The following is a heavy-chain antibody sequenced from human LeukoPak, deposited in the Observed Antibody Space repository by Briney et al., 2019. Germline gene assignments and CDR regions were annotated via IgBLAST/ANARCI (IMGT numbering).Heavy chain of an antibody. J-gene: IGHJ4*02. CDR3: AKEQNSKGFFDH. Sequence: PGGSLRLSCAASGFTFSNAWMSWVRQAPGKGLEWVGRIKSKTDGGTTDYAAPVKGRFTISRDDSKNTLYLQMNSLRAEDTAVYYCAKEQNSKGFFDHWGQGTLVTVSS. V-gene: IGHV3-15*01. D-gene: IGHD4-23*01. CDR1: GFTFSNAW. CDR2: IKSKTDGGTT.